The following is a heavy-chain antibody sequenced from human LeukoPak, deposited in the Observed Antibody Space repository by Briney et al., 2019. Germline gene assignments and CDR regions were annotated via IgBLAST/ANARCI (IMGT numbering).Heavy chain of an antibody. D-gene: IGHD6-13*01. CDR3: ARSQQLPSGMDV. CDR1: GGSISSYY. J-gene: IGHJ6*02. V-gene: IGHV4-59*01. CDR2: IYYSGST. Sequence: SETLSLTCTVSGGSISSYYWSWIRQPPGKGLEWIGYIYYSGSTNYNPSLKSRVTISVDTSKNQFSLKLSSVTAADTAVYYCARSQQLPSGMDVWGQGTTVTVSS.